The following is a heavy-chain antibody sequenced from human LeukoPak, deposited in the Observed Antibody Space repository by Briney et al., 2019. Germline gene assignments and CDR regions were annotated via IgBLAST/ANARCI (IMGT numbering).Heavy chain of an antibody. D-gene: IGHD1-26*01. V-gene: IGHV3-30*18. CDR3: AKGEAVVGAPNQDY. J-gene: IGHJ4*02. CDR2: ISYDGSNK. Sequence: GGLLRLSCAASGFTFSSYGMHWVRPAAGRGLGWVAVISYDGSNKYYADSVKGRFTISRDNSKNTLYLQMNSLRAEDTAVYYCAKGEAVVGAPNQDYWGQGTLVTVSS. CDR1: GFTFSSYG.